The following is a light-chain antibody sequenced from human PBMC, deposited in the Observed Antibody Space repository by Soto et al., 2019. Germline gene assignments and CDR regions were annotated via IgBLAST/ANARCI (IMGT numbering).Light chain of an antibody. CDR1: QSRGSD. V-gene: IGKV3-15*01. CDR3: QQYYNGPRT. CDR2: WAS. J-gene: IGKJ1*01. Sequence: EIVLTQSPGTLSLSPRERATHCCRASQSRGSDVAWDQQKPGQAPRLLIVWASARPTGSPARISGSGSGTEFTLTISSLRSEDFAVYLCQQYYNGPRTFGQGTKVDIK.